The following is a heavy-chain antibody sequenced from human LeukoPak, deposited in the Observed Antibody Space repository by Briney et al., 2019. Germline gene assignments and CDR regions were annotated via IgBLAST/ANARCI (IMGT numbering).Heavy chain of an antibody. CDR1: GFTFSSYG. Sequence: PGGSLRLSCAASGFTFSSYGMHWVRQAPGKGLEWVAVISYDGSNKYYADSVKGRFTISRDNSKNTPYLQMNSLRAEDTAVYYCAKDPRYYDSSGYYSYYYYYGMDVWGQGTTVTVSS. CDR3: AKDPRYYDSSGYYSYYYYYGMDV. CDR2: ISYDGSNK. D-gene: IGHD3-22*01. J-gene: IGHJ6*02. V-gene: IGHV3-30*18.